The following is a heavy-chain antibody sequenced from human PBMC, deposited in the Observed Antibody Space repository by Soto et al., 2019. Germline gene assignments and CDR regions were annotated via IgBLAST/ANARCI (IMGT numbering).Heavy chain of an antibody. CDR3: ARDDIAGEVLEY. Sequence: PGGSLRLSCEASGFSFSTYSMSWVRQAPGKGLEWVSVIHSGGGTYYADSVKGRFTISRDNSKNTLFLQMNSLRAEDTAVYYCARDDIAGEVLEYWGQGTLVTVSS. CDR2: IHSGGGT. D-gene: IGHD1-26*01. CDR1: GFSFSTYS. V-gene: IGHV3-53*01. J-gene: IGHJ4*02.